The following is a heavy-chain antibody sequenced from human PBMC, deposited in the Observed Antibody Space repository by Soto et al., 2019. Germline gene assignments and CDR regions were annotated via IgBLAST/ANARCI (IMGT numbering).Heavy chain of an antibody. Sequence: GGSLRLSCAASGFTFSDYYMSWIRQAPGRGLEGVSTISTSGGSTYYADSVKGRFTISRDNSKNTLFLEMNSPRAEDTAVYYCAKSYYGFWSGHDHWGQGALVTVSS. J-gene: IGHJ4*02. CDR3: AKSYYGFWSGHDH. CDR2: ISTSGGST. D-gene: IGHD3-3*01. CDR1: GFTFSDYY. V-gene: IGHV3-23*01.